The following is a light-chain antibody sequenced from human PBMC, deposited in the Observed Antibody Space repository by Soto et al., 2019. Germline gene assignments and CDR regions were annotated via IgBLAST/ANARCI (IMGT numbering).Light chain of an antibody. V-gene: IGKV1-5*01. Sequence: DIHMTQSPPSLSASVGGRATTTCRATTSTRSWLAWYQQKPGKTTNLLIYDASSLESGVPSTFSGGGSGTEFRLTISSLQADDFSAEDCQHDDSYGAWTFWQGSNV. J-gene: IGKJ1*01. CDR2: DAS. CDR3: QHDDSYGAWT. CDR1: TSTRSW.